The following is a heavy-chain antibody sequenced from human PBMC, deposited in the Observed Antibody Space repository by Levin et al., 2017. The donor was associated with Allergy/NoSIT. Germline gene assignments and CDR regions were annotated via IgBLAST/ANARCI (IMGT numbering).Heavy chain of an antibody. V-gene: IGHV1-69*13. Sequence: SVKVSCKASGGTFSSYAISWVRQAPGQGLEWMGGIIPIFGTANYAQKFQGRVTITADESTSTAYMELSSLRSEDTAVYYCARVQPRGAGSYSLGYFDLWGRGTLVTVSS. J-gene: IGHJ2*01. D-gene: IGHD1-26*01. CDR1: GGTFSSYA. CDR3: ARVQPRGAGSYSLGYFDL. CDR2: IIPIFGTA.